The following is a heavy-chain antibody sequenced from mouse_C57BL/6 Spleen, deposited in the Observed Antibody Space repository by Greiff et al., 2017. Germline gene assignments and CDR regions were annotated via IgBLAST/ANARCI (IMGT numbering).Heavy chain of an antibody. V-gene: IGHV1-50*01. CDR3: AYGRFDY. CDR1: GYTFTSYW. CDR2: IDPSDSYT. J-gene: IGHJ2*01. D-gene: IGHD1-1*01. Sequence: QVQLQQPGAELVKPGASVKLSCKASGYTFTSYWMQWVKQRPGQGLEWIGEIDPSDSYTNYNQKFKGKATLTVDTSSSTAYMQLSSLTSEDSAVYYCAYGRFDYGGQGNTLTVSS.